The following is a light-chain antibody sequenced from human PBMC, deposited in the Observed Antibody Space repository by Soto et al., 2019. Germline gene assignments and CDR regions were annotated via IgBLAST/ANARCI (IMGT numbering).Light chain of an antibody. CDR2: EVS. CDR3: SSFAGSSNVI. Sequence: QSALTQPPSASGSPGQSVTFSCIGTSSDVGTYNYVSWDQQHPGKAPKLMIYEVSKRPSGVPDRFSGSKSANTASLTVSGLQAEDEADYYCSSFAGSSNVIFGGGTKVTVL. CDR1: SSDVGTYNY. V-gene: IGLV2-8*01. J-gene: IGLJ2*01.